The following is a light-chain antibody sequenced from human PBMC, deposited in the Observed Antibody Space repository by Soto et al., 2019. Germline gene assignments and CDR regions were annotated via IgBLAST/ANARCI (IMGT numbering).Light chain of an antibody. CDR2: GAS. V-gene: IGKV3-15*01. Sequence: VVMTQSPGTLSVSPGESATLSCRASQSVKTNLAWYQQKVGQAPRLLIYGASTRSAGIPARVSASESGTYFTVTISSLQSEDFAVYYCQQYDNWVTFGPGTKVDFK. CDR3: QQYDNWVT. J-gene: IGKJ3*01. CDR1: QSVKTN.